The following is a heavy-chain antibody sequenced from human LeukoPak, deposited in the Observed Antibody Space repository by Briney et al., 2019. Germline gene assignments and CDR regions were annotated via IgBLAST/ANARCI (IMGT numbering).Heavy chain of an antibody. CDR1: GYTFTGYY. Sequence: GASVKVSCKASGYTFTGYYMHWVRQAPGQGLEWMGWINPNSGGTNYAQKFQGRVTMTRDTSISTAYMELSRLRSDDTAVYDGASSALLIAVAGEYYYGMDVWGQGTTVTVSS. CDR3: ASSALLIAVAGEYYYGMDV. D-gene: IGHD6-19*01. CDR2: INPNSGGT. V-gene: IGHV1-2*02. J-gene: IGHJ6*02.